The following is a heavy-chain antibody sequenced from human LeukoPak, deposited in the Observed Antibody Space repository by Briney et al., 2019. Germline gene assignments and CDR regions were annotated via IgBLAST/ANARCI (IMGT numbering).Heavy chain of an antibody. J-gene: IGHJ4*02. D-gene: IGHD2-2*01. CDR2: ISGNSRPI. V-gene: IGHV3-48*01. CDR3: ARDKAVLVPAALDY. Sequence: GGSLRLSCAASGFTFSTYSMNWVRQAPGKGLEWISYISGNSRPIYYADSVKGRFTISRDNAKNSLYLLMNSLRVEDTAVYYCARDKAVLVPAALDYWGQGTLVTVSS. CDR1: GFTFSTYS.